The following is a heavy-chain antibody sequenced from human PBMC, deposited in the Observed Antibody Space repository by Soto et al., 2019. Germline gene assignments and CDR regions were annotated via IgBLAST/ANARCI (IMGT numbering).Heavy chain of an antibody. D-gene: IGHD6-19*01. Sequence: LSLTCTVPGGSISSYYWSWIRQPPGKGLEWIGYIYYSGNTNYNPSLKSRVTISVDTSKNQFSLKLSSVTAADTAVYYCAREPYSSGWYGYFDYWGQGTLVTV. J-gene: IGHJ4*02. CDR3: AREPYSSGWYGYFDY. V-gene: IGHV4-59*01. CDR1: GGSISSYY. CDR2: IYYSGNT.